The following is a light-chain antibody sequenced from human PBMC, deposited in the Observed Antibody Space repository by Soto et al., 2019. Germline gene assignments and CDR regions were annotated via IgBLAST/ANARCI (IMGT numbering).Light chain of an antibody. Sequence: DIQMTQSPSTLSASVGDRVTITCRASQNINSWLAWYQQKPGKAPKLLIHKASNLLSGVPSRFRGSESGTEFALTISSLQPDDFAAYYCQQYMPYSVTFRGGTKVEIK. V-gene: IGKV1-5*03. J-gene: IGKJ4*02. CDR1: QNINSW. CDR2: KAS. CDR3: QQYMPYSVT.